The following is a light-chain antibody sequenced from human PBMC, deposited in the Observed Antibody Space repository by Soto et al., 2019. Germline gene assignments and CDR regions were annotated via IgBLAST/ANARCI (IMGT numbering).Light chain of an antibody. CDR2: AVT. CDR1: SSDVGTYDL. V-gene: IGLV2-23*02. J-gene: IGLJ2*01. CDR3: CSYSGPSTYVV. Sequence: QSVLTQPASVSGSPGQSITISCTGTSSDVGTYDLVSWYQQHPGKAPKLVISAVTKRPSGVSDRFSGSKSGNTASLTISGLQTEDEDDYYCCSYSGPSTYVVFGGGTKLTVL.